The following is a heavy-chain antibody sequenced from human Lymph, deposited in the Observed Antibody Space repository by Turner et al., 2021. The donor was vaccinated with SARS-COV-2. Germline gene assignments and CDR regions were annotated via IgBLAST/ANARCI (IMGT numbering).Heavy chain of an antibody. J-gene: IGHJ5*02. D-gene: IGHD2-15*01. CDR1: GFTFSSYT. V-gene: IGHV3-23*01. CDR3: AKDGYDGIYCGGGSCYSGWFDP. Sequence: EVQLLESGGGLVQPGGSLRLSCAASGFTFSSYTMSWVRQAPGKGLEWVSAISGSGASTYYADSGKGRFTISRDNSKNTLYLQMNSLRVEDTAVYYCAKDGYDGIYCGGGSCYSGWFDPWGQGTLVTVSS. CDR2: ISGSGAST.